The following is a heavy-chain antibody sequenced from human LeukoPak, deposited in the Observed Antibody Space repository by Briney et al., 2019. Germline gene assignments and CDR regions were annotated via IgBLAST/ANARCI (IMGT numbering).Heavy chain of an antibody. CDR1: GFTFSSYE. V-gene: IGHV3-48*01. D-gene: IGHD5-12*01. CDR2: ISSSSSTI. J-gene: IGHJ3*02. CDR3: ARSPFPDSGYDQESAFDI. Sequence: GGSLRLSCAASGFTFSSYEMNWVRQAPGKGLEWVSYISSSSSTIYYADSVKGRFTISRDNAKNSLYLQMNSLRAEDTAVYYCARSPFPDSGYDQESAFDIWGQGTMVTVSS.